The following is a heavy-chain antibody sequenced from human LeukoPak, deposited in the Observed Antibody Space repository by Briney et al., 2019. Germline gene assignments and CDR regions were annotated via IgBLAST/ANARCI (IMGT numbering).Heavy chain of an antibody. D-gene: IGHD4-17*01. V-gene: IGHV3-48*03. CDR3: ARVRSTVTTLGY. CDR2: ISSSGSTT. J-gene: IGHJ4*02. CDR1: GFTFSTYE. Sequence: GGSLRLSCAASGFTFSTYEINWVRQAPGRGLEWVSYISSSGSTTHYADSVKGRFTISRDNAKNSLYLQMNSLRAEDTAVYYCARVRSTVTTLGYWGQGTLVTVSS.